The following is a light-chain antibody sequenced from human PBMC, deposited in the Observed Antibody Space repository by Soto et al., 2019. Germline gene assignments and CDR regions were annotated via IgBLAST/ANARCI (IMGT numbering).Light chain of an antibody. V-gene: IGKV1-39*01. Sequence: DIQMTQCPSSLSASAGDRVTITCRASYRIXNTLGWYQQKPGQAPKFLXAYSSTLQRGGPSRLSGTASGTDFSLTISSLQPEYFATYYCQQSYSVTRTFGRGTKVDIK. CDR2: YSS. J-gene: IGKJ1*01. CDR3: QQSYSVTRT. CDR1: YRIXNT.